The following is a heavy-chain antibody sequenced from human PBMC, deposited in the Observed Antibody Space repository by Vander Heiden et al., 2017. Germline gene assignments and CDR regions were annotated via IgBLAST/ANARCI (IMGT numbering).Heavy chain of an antibody. V-gene: IGHV3-11*01. CDR3: ARNRYDILTGYYTDY. CDR2: ISSSGSTI. CDR1: GFTSSDYY. D-gene: IGHD3-9*01. Sequence: QVHLVASGGGLVKPGGSLRLSCAAPGFTSSDYYMSWIRQAPGKGLEWVSYISSSGSTIYYADSVKGLFTISRDNAKNSLYLQMNSLRAEDTAVYYCARNRYDILTGYYTDYWGQGTLVTVSS. J-gene: IGHJ4*02.